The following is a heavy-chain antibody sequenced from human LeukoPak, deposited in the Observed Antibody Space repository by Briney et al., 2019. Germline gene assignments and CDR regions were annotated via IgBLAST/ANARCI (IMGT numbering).Heavy chain of an antibody. V-gene: IGHV1-18*01. D-gene: IGHD2-2*01. CDR1: GYTFTSYG. Sequence: ASVKVSCKASGYTFTSYGISWVRQAPGQGLEWMGWISAYNGNTNYAQKLQGRVTMTTDTSTSTAYMELRSLRSDHTAVYYCARPLFCSSTSCPPAFDPWGQGTLVTVSS. J-gene: IGHJ5*02. CDR2: ISAYNGNT. CDR3: ARPLFCSSTSCPPAFDP.